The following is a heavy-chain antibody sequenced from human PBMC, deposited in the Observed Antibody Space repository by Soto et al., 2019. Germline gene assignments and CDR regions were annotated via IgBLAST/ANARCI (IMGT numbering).Heavy chain of an antibody. V-gene: IGHV4-30-4*01. CDR2: ISYSGIT. Sequence: TLSLTCTVSCDSISSNNNYCSWNRQPPGEGLEWSGFISYSGITSYSPSRKSRVAISLDTSKNQFSLSLSSVTADDTVVYYCARGVGSGSYYNQYNWFDLWGQGTLVTVSS. CDR3: ARGVGSGSYYNQYNWFDL. CDR1: CDSISSNNNY. D-gene: IGHD3-10*01. J-gene: IGHJ5*02.